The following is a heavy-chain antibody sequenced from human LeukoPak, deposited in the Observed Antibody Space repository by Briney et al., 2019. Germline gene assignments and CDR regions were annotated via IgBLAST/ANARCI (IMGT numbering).Heavy chain of an antibody. CDR1: GFTFTDHY. Sequence: ASVKVSCKASGFTFTDHYMHWVRRAPGQGLEWMGWINGKSGVTFYAQQFQDRITVTRDTSISTMYLELNGLTSADTAIYYCARDFDWGPDYWGPGTLVAVSS. CDR2: INGKSGVT. D-gene: IGHD3-16*01. CDR3: ARDFDWGPDY. J-gene: IGHJ4*02. V-gene: IGHV1-2*02.